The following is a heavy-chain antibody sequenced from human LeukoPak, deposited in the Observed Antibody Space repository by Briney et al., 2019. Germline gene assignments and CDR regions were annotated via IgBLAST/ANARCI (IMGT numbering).Heavy chain of an antibody. CDR2: IIPIFGTA. CDR1: GGTFSSYA. D-gene: IGHD3-22*01. V-gene: IGHV1-69*05. CDR3: ASYSSGYFAFDI. J-gene: IGHJ3*02. Sequence: SVKVSCKASGGTFSSYAISWVRQAPGQGLEWMGGIIPIFGTASYAQKFQGRVTITTDESTSTAYMELSSLRSEDTAVYYCASYSSGYFAFDIWGQGTMVTVSS.